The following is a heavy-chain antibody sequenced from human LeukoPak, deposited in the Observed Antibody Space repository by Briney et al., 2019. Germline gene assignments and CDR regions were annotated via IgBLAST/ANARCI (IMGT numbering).Heavy chain of an antibody. Sequence: GGSLRLSCAASGFTFSSYAMSWVRQAPGKGLEWVSAISGSGGSTYYADSVKGRFTISRDNAKNSLYLQMNSLRAEDTAVYYCASALGYSYGPDYWGQGTLVTVSS. D-gene: IGHD5-18*01. CDR3: ASALGYSYGPDY. J-gene: IGHJ4*02. V-gene: IGHV3-23*01. CDR2: ISGSGGST. CDR1: GFTFSSYA.